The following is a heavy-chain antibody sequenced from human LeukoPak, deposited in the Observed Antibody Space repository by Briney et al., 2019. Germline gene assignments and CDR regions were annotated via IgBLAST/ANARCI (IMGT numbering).Heavy chain of an antibody. CDR1: GFTFSSYS. V-gene: IGHV3-48*04. CDR2: ISSSSSTI. CDR3: ARRKSRAFDI. J-gene: IGHJ3*02. Sequence: GGSLRLSCAASGFTFSSYSMNWVRQAPGKGLEWVSYISSSSSTIYYADSVKGRFTISRDNAKNSLYLQMNSLRAEDTAVYYCARRKSRAFDIWGQGTMVTVSS.